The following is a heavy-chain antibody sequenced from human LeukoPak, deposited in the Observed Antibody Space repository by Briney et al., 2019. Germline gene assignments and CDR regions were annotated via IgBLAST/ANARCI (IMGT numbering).Heavy chain of an antibody. D-gene: IGHD2-15*01. V-gene: IGHV4-59*12. CDR2: IYYSGST. Sequence: SETLSLTCTVSGGSISSYYWSWIRQPPGKGLEWIGYIYYSGSTNYDPSLKSRVTMSGDTSKNQFPLKLSSVTAADTAVYYCARVTGGGAFDIWGQGTMVTVSS. CDR1: GGSISSYY. CDR3: ARVTGGGAFDI. J-gene: IGHJ3*02.